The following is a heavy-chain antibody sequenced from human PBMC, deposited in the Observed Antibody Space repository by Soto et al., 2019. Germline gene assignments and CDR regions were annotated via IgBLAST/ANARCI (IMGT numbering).Heavy chain of an antibody. CDR2: IYYDGSNA. D-gene: IGHD3-10*01. CDR1: GFIFSTYG. CDR3: AKVDYHGSEFRSIDC. V-gene: IGHV3-33*06. J-gene: IGHJ4*02. Sequence: PGGSLRLSCVASGFIFSTYGMHWVRQAPGKGLEWVALIYYDGSNAHYADSVKGRFTISRDNSKNTLFLQMNSLRVEDTAVYYCAKVDYHGSEFRSIDCWGQGTQVTVSS.